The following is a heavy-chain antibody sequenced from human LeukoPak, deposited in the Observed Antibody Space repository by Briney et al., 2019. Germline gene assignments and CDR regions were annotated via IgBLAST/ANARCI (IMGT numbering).Heavy chain of an antibody. V-gene: IGHV4-34*01. J-gene: IGHJ4*02. D-gene: IGHD2-21*02. Sequence: TSETLSLTCAVYGGSFSGYYWSWIRQPPGKGLEWIGEINHSGSTNYNPSLKSRVTISVGTSKNQFSLKLSSVTAADTAVYYCARRKVVVTAIVIWYGTFDYWGQGTLVTVSS. CDR3: ARRKVVVTAIVIWYGTFDY. CDR1: GGSFSGYY. CDR2: INHSGST.